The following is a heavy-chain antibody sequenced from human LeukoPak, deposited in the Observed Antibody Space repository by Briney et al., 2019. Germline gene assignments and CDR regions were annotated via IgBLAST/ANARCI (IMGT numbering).Heavy chain of an antibody. CDR2: TRYDGSNK. J-gene: IGHJ6*03. V-gene: IGHV3-30*02. D-gene: IGHD6-13*01. Sequence: GGSLRLSCAASGFTFSSYGMHWVRQAPGKGLEWVAFTRYDGSNKYYADSVKGRFTISRDNSKNTLYVQMNSLRAEDTAVYYCAKEGYSRGYYSYYYMDVWGKGTTVTVSS. CDR1: GFTFSSYG. CDR3: AKEGYSRGYYSYYYMDV.